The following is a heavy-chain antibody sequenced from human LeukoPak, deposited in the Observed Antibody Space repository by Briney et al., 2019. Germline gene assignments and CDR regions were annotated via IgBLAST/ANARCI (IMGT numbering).Heavy chain of an antibody. CDR2: IIPPLRTA. Sequence: GASVKVSCKASGGTYRYNINWVRQAPGQGLEWMGGIIPPLRTANYVQQFQGRVTITTDDSTTTAYLELTSLTSEDAAVYYCATYGGHLAEYFQHWGQGTLVAVSS. V-gene: IGHV1-69*16. D-gene: IGHD4-23*01. J-gene: IGHJ1*01. CDR3: ATYGGHLAEYFQH. CDR1: GGTYRYN.